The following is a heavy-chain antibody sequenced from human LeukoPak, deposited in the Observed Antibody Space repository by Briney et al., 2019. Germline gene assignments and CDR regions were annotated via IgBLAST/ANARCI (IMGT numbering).Heavy chain of an antibody. V-gene: IGHV3-23*01. CDR2: SGSGANT. Sequence: GGSLRLSCTASGFTFSNYALSWVRQAPGKGLEWVVSGSGANTYYADSVKGRFTISRDNSKNTVFLQMNSLRAEDTAVYYCARGVVVPAADYYMDVWGKGTTVTVFS. J-gene: IGHJ6*03. D-gene: IGHD2-2*01. CDR3: ARGVVVPAADYYMDV. CDR1: GFTFSNYA.